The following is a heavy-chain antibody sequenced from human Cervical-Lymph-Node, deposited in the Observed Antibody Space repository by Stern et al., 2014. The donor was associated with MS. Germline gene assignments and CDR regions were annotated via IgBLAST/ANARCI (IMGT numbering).Heavy chain of an antibody. D-gene: IGHD2-2*01. CDR1: GGSISSYF. CDR3: ARLSPGHGIGVVPVVSDFYAMDV. V-gene: IGHV4-59*08. Sequence: QVQLVQSGPGLVKPSATLSLTCTVSGGSISSYFWSWIRQPPGKGLEWIGNINYSGSTNYNPSLKSRVTISAATSKNQFSLRLSSVPAADTAVFFCARLSPGHGIGVVPVVSDFYAMDVWGQGTTVTVSS. J-gene: IGHJ6*02. CDR2: INYSGST.